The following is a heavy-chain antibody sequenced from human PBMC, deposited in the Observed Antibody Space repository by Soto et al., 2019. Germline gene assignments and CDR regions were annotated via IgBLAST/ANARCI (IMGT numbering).Heavy chain of an antibody. J-gene: IGHJ6*02. CDR3: AKGGRSIAVAGGVDAYYYGMDV. V-gene: IGHV3-9*01. CDR2: ISWNSGSI. Sequence: PGGSLRLSCAASGFTFDDYAMHWVRQAPGKGLEWVSGISWNSGSIGYADSVKGRFTISRDSAKNSLYLQMNSLRAEDTALYYCAKGGRSIAVAGGVDAYYYGMDVWGQGTTVTVSS. CDR1: GFTFDDYA. D-gene: IGHD6-19*01.